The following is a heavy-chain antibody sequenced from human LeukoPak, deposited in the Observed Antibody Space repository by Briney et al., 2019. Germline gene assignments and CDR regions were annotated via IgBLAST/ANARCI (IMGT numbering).Heavy chain of an antibody. V-gene: IGHV3-66*01. D-gene: IGHD1-14*01. CDR3: ARESRRNAHFDY. CDR1: GFTVTSSY. CDR2: VYSDGTT. J-gene: IGHJ4*02. Sequence: GGSLRLSCAASGFTVTSSYMNWVRQAPGKGLEWVSIVYSDGTTYYADSVKGRFTISRDNSKNTLCLQMNSLRAEDTAVYYCARESRRNAHFDYWGQGTLVTVSS.